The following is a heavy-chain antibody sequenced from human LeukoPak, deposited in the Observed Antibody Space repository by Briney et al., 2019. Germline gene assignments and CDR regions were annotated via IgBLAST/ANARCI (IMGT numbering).Heavy chain of an antibody. V-gene: IGHV3-23*01. CDR2: ISGSGGST. Sequence: GGSLRLSCAASRFTFSRYAMNWVRQAPGKGLEWVSAISGSGGSTYYADSVKGRFTISRDNSKNTLYLQMNSLRVEDTAVYYCAKNPQYYYDSSGFFEYWGQGTLVTVST. J-gene: IGHJ4*02. CDR1: RFTFSRYA. D-gene: IGHD3-22*01. CDR3: AKNPQYYYDSSGFFEY.